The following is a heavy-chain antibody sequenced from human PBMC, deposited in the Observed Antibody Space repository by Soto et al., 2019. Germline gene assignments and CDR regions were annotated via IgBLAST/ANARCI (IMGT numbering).Heavy chain of an antibody. J-gene: IGHJ4*02. V-gene: IGHV4-39*01. CDR3: ASHRTFWPFDS. CDR1: GGSISTRDSISTRSFY. Sequence: QLQLQESGPGLVKASETLSLTCTVSGGSISTRDSISTRSFYWGWMRQPPGKGLQWIASISYSDGSFNTSALKSRLTISVDKSKIQFSLSLRSVTAADTAVYYCASHRTFWPFDSWGQGTVVTVSS. D-gene: IGHD1-1*01. CDR2: ISYSDGS.